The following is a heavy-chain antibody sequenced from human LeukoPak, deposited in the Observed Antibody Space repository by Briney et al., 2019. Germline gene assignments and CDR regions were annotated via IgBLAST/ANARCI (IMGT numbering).Heavy chain of an antibody. D-gene: IGHD6-13*01. CDR3: AREAAAGMGDFDY. CDR2: INPSGGST. V-gene: IGHV1-46*01. J-gene: IGHJ4*02. CDR1: GYTFTSYG. Sequence: ASVKVSCKASGYTFTSYGISWVRQAPGQGLEWMGIINPSGGSTSYAQKFQGRVTMTRDMSTSTVYMELSSLRSEDTAVYYCAREAAAGMGDFDYWGQGTLVTVSS.